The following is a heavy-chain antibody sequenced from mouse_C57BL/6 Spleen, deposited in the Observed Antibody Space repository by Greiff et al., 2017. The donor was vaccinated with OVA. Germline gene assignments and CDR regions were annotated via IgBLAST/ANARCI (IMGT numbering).Heavy chain of an antibody. CDR1: GYTFTSYW. CDR2: IYPGSGST. D-gene: IGHD2-2*01. V-gene: IGHV1-55*01. CDR3: ASAEGLRRVWYCDV. Sequence: QVQLQQPGAELVKPGASVKMSCKASGYTFTSYWITWVKQRPGQGLEWIGDIYPGSGSTNYNEKFKSKATLTVDTSSSTAYMQLSSLTSEDSAVYYCASAEGLRRVWYCDVWGTGTTVTVSS. J-gene: IGHJ1*03.